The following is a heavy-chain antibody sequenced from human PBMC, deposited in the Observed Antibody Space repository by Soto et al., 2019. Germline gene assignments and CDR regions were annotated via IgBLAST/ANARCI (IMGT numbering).Heavy chain of an antibody. CDR2: IYFSGVV. CDR1: GASITDSY. CDR3: ARGDSDLAVSEAAY. D-gene: IGHD2-15*01. J-gene: IGHJ1*01. Sequence: QMQMQESGPRLVKPSETLSLTCTVSGASITDSYWSWIRQPPEKGLEWIGYIYFSGVVTYNPSLKSRATMSRDTSKNEFSLKLTSVTAADTAIYYCARGDSDLAVSEAAYWGQGTVVTVSS. V-gene: IGHV4-59*01.